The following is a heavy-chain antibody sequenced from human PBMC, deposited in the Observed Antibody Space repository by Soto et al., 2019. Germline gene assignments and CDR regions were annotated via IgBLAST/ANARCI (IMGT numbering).Heavy chain of an antibody. CDR1: GYTFTGYY. V-gene: IGHV1-2*02. D-gene: IGHD3-10*01. CDR2: INPNSGGT. CDR3: ARGGSVSRTLRWFYYGMDV. Sequence: ASVKVSCKASGYTFTGYYMHWVRQAPGQGLEWMGWINPNSGGTNYAQKFQGRVTMTRDTSISTAYMELSRLRSDDTAVYYCARGGSVSRTLRWFYYGMDVWGQETTVTVSS. J-gene: IGHJ6*02.